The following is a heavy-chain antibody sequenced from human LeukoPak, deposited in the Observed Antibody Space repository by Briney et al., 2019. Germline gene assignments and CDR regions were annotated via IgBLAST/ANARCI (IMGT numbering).Heavy chain of an antibody. D-gene: IGHD2-15*01. Sequence: SETLSLTCTVSGYSISSGYYWGWIRQPPGKGLEWIGSIYHSGSTYYNPSLKSRVTISVDTSKNQFSLKLSSVTAADTAVYYCARGVCSGGGCYSDALYYYYYMDVWGKGTTVTVSS. CDR2: IYHSGST. V-gene: IGHV4-38-2*02. CDR3: ARGVCSGGGCYSDALYYYYYMDV. CDR1: GYSISSGYY. J-gene: IGHJ6*03.